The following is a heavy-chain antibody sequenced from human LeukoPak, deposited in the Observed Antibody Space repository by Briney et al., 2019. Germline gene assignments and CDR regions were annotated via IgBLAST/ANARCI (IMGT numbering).Heavy chain of an antibody. CDR3: ARDRRTEGGVHRAFDI. V-gene: IGHV4-4*07. J-gene: IGHJ3*02. Sequence: PSETLSLTCTVSGGSISSYYWGWIRQPAGKGLEWIGRIYTSGSTNYNPSLKSRVTMSVDTSKNQFSLKLSSVTAADTAVYYCARDRRTEGGVHRAFDIWGQGTMVTVSS. CDR1: GGSISSYY. D-gene: IGHD1-1*01. CDR2: IYTSGST.